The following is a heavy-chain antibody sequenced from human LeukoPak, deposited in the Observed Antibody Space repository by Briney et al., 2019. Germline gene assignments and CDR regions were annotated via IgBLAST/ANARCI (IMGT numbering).Heavy chain of an antibody. CDR1: GFTFSSYE. Sequence: GGSLRLSCAASGFTFSSYEMNWVRQAPGKGLEWVSGINWNGGSTGYADSVKGRFTISRDNAKNSLYLQMNSLRAEDTALYYCARGWGSSWYLSYYYMDVWGKGTTVTVSS. CDR3: ARGWGSSWYLSYYYMDV. V-gene: IGHV3-20*04. D-gene: IGHD6-13*01. J-gene: IGHJ6*03. CDR2: INWNGGST.